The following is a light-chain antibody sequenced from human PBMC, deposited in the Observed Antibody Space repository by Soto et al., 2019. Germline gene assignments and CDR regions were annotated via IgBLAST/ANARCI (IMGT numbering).Light chain of an antibody. CDR3: AAWDDTLNGYV. CDR1: SSNIGSNT. J-gene: IGLJ1*01. Sequence: QSVLTQPPSASGTPGQRVTISCSGSSSNIGSNTVNWYQQLSGTAPKLLIYSNDQRPSGVPDRFSGSKSGTSASLAISGLQSEGEADYYCAAWDDTLNGYVFGAGTKVTVL. CDR2: SND. V-gene: IGLV1-44*01.